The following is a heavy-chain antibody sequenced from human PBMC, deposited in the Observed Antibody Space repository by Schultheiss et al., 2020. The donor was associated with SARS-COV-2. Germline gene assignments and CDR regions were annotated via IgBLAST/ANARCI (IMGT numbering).Heavy chain of an antibody. CDR2: ISYDGSNK. V-gene: IGHV3-30*04. CDR3: AKRGPLWFGELLPDAFDI. J-gene: IGHJ3*02. Sequence: GGSLRLSCAASGFTFSNYAMHWVRQAPGKGLEWVAVISYDGSNKYYADSVKGRFTISRDNSKNTLYLQMNSLRAEDTAVYYCAKRGPLWFGELLPDAFDIWGQGTTVTVSS. D-gene: IGHD3-10*01. CDR1: GFTFSNYA.